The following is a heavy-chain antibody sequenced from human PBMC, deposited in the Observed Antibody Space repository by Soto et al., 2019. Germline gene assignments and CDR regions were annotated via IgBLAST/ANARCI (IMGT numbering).Heavy chain of an antibody. CDR2: INPNTGGT. J-gene: IGHJ4*02. D-gene: IGHD6-6*01. CDR3: ARDRPPDY. Sequence: ASVKVSCKASGYTFTAFYIHWVRQAPGQGLEWVGWINPNTGGTDYAQRFQGRVTMTRDTSISTAYMELSRLRSDDTAMYYCARDRPPDYWGQGTPVTV. CDR1: GYTFTAFY. V-gene: IGHV1-2*02.